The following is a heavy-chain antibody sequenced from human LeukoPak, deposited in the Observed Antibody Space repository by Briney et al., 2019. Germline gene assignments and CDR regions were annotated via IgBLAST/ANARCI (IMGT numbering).Heavy chain of an antibody. Sequence: GESLKISCKASGYSFTTYWIGWVRQVPGKGLEWVGIIYPADSTAKYSPSFQGQVTISVDKSISTAYLQWSRLEASDTAVFYCARLPGPYSSGWFWDYWGQGTLVTVSS. J-gene: IGHJ4*02. D-gene: IGHD6-19*01. CDR1: GYSFTTYW. CDR2: IYPADSTA. CDR3: ARLPGPYSSGWFWDY. V-gene: IGHV5-51*01.